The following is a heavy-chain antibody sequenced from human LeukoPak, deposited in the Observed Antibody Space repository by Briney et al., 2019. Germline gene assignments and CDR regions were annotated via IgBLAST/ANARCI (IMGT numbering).Heavy chain of an antibody. CDR1: GFTFSTYS. CDR3: AKHPYCSSTSCYFDY. D-gene: IGHD2-2*01. Sequence: PGGSLRLSCAASGFTFSTYSINWVRQAPGKGLEWVSYISSRSTTIYYADSVKGRFTISRDNSKNTLYLQMNSLRAEDTAVYYCAKHPYCSSTSCYFDYWGQGTLVTVSS. CDR2: ISSRSTTI. J-gene: IGHJ4*02. V-gene: IGHV3-48*01.